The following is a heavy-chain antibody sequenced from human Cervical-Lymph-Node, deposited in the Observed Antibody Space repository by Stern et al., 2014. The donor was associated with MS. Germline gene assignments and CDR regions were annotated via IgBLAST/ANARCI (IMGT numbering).Heavy chain of an antibody. CDR1: GYTFTNYY. J-gene: IGHJ4*02. CDR2: INPSGFST. CDR3: ARDKGIITAAGYYLDY. V-gene: IGHV1-46*03. D-gene: IGHD6-13*01. Sequence: QVQLVQSGAEVKEPGASVKVSCKASGYTFTNYYVHWVRQAPGQGLEWMGIINPSGFSTSYAQKFQGRLTMNRDTSTSSDYMELSSLRSEDTAVYFFARDKGIITAAGYYLDYWGQGTLVTVSS.